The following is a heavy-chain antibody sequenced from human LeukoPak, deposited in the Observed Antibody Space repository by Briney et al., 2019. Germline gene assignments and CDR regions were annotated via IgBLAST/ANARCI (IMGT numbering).Heavy chain of an antibody. V-gene: IGHV4-59*01. CDR2: ISHSGST. J-gene: IGHJ4*02. Sequence: SETLSLTCAVYGGSFSGYYWSWIRQPPGKGLEWIGYISHSGSTNYNPSLKSRVTISVDTSKNQFSLKLSSVTAADTAVYYCVRDRELGYWGQGILVTVSS. CDR1: GGSFSGYY. CDR3: VRDRELGY. D-gene: IGHD7-27*01.